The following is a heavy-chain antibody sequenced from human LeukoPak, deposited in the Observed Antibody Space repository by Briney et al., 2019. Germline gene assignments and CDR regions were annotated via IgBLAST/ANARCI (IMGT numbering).Heavy chain of an antibody. D-gene: IGHD6-19*01. V-gene: IGHV3-23*01. Sequence: GGSLRLSCAASGFTFSSYAMSWVRQAPGKGLEWVSAISGSGGSTYYADSVKGRFTISRDNSKNTLYPQMNSLRAEDTAVYYCAKDRSQWLVPADAFDIWGQGTMVTVSS. CDR1: GFTFSSYA. J-gene: IGHJ3*02. CDR3: AKDRSQWLVPADAFDI. CDR2: ISGSGGST.